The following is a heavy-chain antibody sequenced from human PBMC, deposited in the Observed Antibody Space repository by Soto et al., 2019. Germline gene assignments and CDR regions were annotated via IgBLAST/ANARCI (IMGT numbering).Heavy chain of an antibody. Sequence: SANISFKASLGTFSNYAISWVQEAPGQELEWMGGIILNFGAANYAQKFQGRVKITADESTSTAYVELSSLRSEDTAVYYCARVLYRGWVEYWGQGTLVTVSS. CDR1: LGTFSNYA. CDR3: ARVLYRGWVEY. CDR2: IILNFGAA. D-gene: IGHD3-16*01. V-gene: IGHV1-69*13. J-gene: IGHJ4*02.